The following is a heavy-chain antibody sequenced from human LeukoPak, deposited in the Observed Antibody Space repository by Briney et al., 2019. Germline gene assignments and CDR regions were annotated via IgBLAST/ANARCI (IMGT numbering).Heavy chain of an antibody. Sequence: HPSETLSLTCAVYGGSFSGYYWSWIRQPPGKGLEWIGETNHSGSTNYNPSLKSRVTISVDTSKNQFSLKLSSVTAADTAVYYCARHPLWFGPQGIDYWGQGTLVTVSS. CDR2: TNHSGST. J-gene: IGHJ4*02. D-gene: IGHD3-10*01. CDR3: ARHPLWFGPQGIDY. CDR1: GGSFSGYY. V-gene: IGHV4-34*01.